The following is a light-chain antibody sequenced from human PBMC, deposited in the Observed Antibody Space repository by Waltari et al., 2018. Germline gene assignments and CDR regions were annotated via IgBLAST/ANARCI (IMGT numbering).Light chain of an antibody. Sequence: SYVLTQSPSVSVAPGQTATITCGGNDIATKSVNWYQQKPGQAPVLVVYRNSDRPSGIPERFSGSNSGNAATLTISRVDAGDEADYYCQVWDSGADYVFGTGTMVTVL. CDR3: QVWDSGADYV. CDR1: DIATKS. CDR2: RNS. J-gene: IGLJ1*01. V-gene: IGLV3-21*02.